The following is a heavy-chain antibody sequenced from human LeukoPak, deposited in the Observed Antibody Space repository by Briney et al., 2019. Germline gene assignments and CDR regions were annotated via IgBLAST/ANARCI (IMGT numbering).Heavy chain of an antibody. CDR1: SGSISSSSYY. V-gene: IGHV4-39*01. J-gene: IGHJ4*02. CDR3: ARHKRPARYSSGWYMDY. CDR2: IYYSGST. D-gene: IGHD6-19*01. Sequence: SETLSLTCALSSGSISSSSYYWGWIRQPPGKGLERIGSIYYSGSTYYNPSLKSRVTISVDTPKNQFSLKLSSVTAADTAVYYCARHKRPARYSSGWYMDYWGQGTLVTVSS.